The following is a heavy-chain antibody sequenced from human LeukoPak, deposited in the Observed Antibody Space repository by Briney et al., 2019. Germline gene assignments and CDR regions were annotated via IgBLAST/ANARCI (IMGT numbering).Heavy chain of an antibody. CDR3: AREFGYSSGWYVFDY. V-gene: IGHV3-48*03. Sequence: GGSLRLSCAASGFTFSSYEMNWVPQAPGKGLEWVSCFSSSGSTIYYADSVKGRFTISRDNAKNSLYLQMNSLRAEDTAVYYCAREFGYSSGWYVFDYWGQGTLVTVSS. CDR1: GFTFSSYE. D-gene: IGHD6-19*01. CDR2: FSSSGSTI. J-gene: IGHJ4*02.